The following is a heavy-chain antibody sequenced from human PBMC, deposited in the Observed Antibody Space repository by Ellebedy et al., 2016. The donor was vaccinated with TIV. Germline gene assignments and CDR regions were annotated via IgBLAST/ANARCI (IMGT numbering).Heavy chain of an antibody. V-gene: IGHV4-4*07. CDR1: GGSISGYY. Sequence: SETLSLXXTVSGGSISGYYWSWIRQPAGKGLEWIGRIYSSATTKYNPSLKSRVTMSVDTKKNQFSLKLNSVSAADTAVYYCARDPPLNCSGTSCYHRGFDYWGQGTLVTVSS. CDR2: IYSSATT. J-gene: IGHJ4*02. CDR3: ARDPPLNCSGTSCYHRGFDY. D-gene: IGHD2-2*01.